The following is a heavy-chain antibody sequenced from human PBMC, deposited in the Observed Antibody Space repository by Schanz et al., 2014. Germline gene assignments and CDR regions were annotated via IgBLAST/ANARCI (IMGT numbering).Heavy chain of an antibody. CDR1: GGTFSSYA. D-gene: IGHD3-10*01. CDR3: ARVVLGGDAFDI. V-gene: IGHV1-69*04. J-gene: IGHJ3*02. CDR2: IIPILGME. Sequence: QVQLVQSGAEVKKPGSSVKVSCKASGGTFSSYAFSWVRQAPGQGLEWMGKIIPILGMENYAQKFQGRVTITADISTSTAYMDLSSLRSDDTAVYYCARVVLGGDAFDIWGQGTMVTVSS.